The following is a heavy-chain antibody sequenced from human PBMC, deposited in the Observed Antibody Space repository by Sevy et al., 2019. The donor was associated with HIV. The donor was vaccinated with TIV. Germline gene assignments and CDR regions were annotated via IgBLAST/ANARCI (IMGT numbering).Heavy chain of an antibody. CDR1: GFTFRSFS. CDR3: ARDSARVIVPTAGFDS. D-gene: IGHD1-1*01. Sequence: GGSLRLSCSASGFTFRSFSMHWVRQAPGKGLEWVAAIWYDGRTKQYADSVKGRFTISRDNSKNMLNLEMNSLRAEDTALYFCARDSARVIVPTAGFDSWGQGTAVTVSS. J-gene: IGHJ5*01. CDR2: IWYDGRTK. V-gene: IGHV3-33*01.